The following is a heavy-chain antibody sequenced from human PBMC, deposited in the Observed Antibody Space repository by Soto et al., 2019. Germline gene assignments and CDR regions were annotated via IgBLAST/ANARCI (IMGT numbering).Heavy chain of an antibody. D-gene: IGHD2-21*02. CDR3: ARSAKVVTPGDY. J-gene: IGHJ4*02. V-gene: IGHV3-30-3*01. CDR2: ISYDGSNK. Sequence: GGSLRLSCAASGFTFSSYAMHWVRQAPGKGLEWVAVISYDGSNKYYADSVKGRFTISRDNSKNTLYLQMNSLRAEDTAVYYCARSAKVVTPGDYWGQGTLVTVSS. CDR1: GFTFSSYA.